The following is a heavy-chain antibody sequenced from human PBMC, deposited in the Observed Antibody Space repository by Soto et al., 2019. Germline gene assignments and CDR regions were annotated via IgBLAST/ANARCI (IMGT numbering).Heavy chain of an antibody. CDR2: ISGSGGST. CDR3: AKDLIGNPDLIFDY. CDR1: GFTFSSYA. J-gene: IGHJ4*02. V-gene: IGHV3-23*01. D-gene: IGHD2-8*01. Sequence: GGSLRLSCAASGFTFSSYAMSWVSQAPGKGLEWVSAISGSGGSTYYADSVKGRFTISRDNSKNTLYLQMNSLRAEDTAVYYCAKDLIGNPDLIFDYWGQGTLVTVSS.